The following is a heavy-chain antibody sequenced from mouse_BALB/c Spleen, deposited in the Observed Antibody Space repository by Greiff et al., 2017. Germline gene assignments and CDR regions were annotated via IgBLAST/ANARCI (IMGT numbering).Heavy chain of an antibody. V-gene: IGHV14-3*02. CDR1: GFNIKDTY. CDR3: ARTSDYNYSWFAY. Sequence: EVQVVESGAELVKPGASVKLSCTASGFNIKDTYMHWVKQRPEQGLEWIGRIDPANGNTKYDPKFQGKATITADTSSNTAYLQLSSLTSEDTAVYYCARTSDYNYSWFAYWGQGTLVTVSA. J-gene: IGHJ3*01. CDR2: IDPANGNT. D-gene: IGHD2-12*01.